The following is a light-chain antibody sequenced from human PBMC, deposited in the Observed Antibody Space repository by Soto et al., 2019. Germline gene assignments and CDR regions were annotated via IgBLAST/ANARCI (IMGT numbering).Light chain of an antibody. CDR1: TTNVATYNY. CDR2: NVS. J-gene: IGLJ3*02. Sequence: QPVLTQPLSVSGSPGQSVTISCTGTTTNVATYNYVSWYQHHPGKAPKLIIYNVSERPSGVSDRFSGSKSGNAASLTISGLQADDEADYYCCSYEGSSNWLFGGGTKLTVL. CDR3: CSYEGSSNWL. V-gene: IGLV2-11*01.